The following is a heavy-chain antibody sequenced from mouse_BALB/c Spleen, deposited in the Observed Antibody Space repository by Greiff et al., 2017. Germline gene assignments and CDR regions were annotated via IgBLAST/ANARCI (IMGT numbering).Heavy chain of an antibody. CDR2: INPSTGYT. Sequence: QVQLQQSGAELMKPGASVKMSCKASGYTFTSYWMHWVKQRPGQGLEWIGYINPSTGYTEYNQKFKDKATLTADKSSSTAYMQLSSLTSEDSAVYYCARSTFDYWGQGTTLTVSS. J-gene: IGHJ2*01. V-gene: IGHV1S26*01. CDR1: GYTFTSYW. D-gene: IGHD4-1*02. CDR3: ARSTFDY.